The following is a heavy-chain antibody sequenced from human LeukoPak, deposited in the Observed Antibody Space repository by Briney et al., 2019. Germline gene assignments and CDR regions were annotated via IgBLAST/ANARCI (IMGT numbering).Heavy chain of an antibody. D-gene: IGHD4/OR15-4a*01. Sequence: GGSLRLSCTASGFTFSSYSMNWVRQAPGKGLEWVSYISSSGSTIYYADSVKGRFTISRDNAKNSLYLQMNSLRAEDTAVYYCARRAGAYSHPYDYWGQGTLVTVSS. J-gene: IGHJ4*02. CDR2: ISSSGSTI. CDR3: ARRAGAYSHPYDY. V-gene: IGHV3-48*04. CDR1: GFTFSSYS.